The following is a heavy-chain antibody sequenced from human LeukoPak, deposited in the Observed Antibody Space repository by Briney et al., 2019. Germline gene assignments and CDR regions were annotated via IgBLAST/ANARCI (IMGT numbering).Heavy chain of an antibody. CDR2: ISAYNGNT. Sequence: GASVKVSCKASGYIFTNYGISWVRQAPGQGLEWMGWISAYNGNTNHAQKLQGRVTMTTDTSTSTAYMDLRSLRSDDTAVYYCAREGYCSSTSCDVYGLDVWGQGTTVTVSS. D-gene: IGHD2-2*01. CDR1: GYIFTNYG. J-gene: IGHJ6*02. CDR3: AREGYCSSTSCDVYGLDV. V-gene: IGHV1-18*01.